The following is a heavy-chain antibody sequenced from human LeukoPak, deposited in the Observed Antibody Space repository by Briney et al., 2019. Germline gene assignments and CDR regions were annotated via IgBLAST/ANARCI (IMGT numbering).Heavy chain of an antibody. V-gene: IGHV1-2*02. D-gene: IGHD2-21*01. CDR1: GYTFTSYY. CDR2: INPNSGGT. CDR3: ARGNKHMIRPIDY. J-gene: IGHJ4*02. Sequence: ASVKVSCKASGYTFTSYYMHWVRQAPGQGLEWMGWINPNSGGTNYAQKFQGRVTMTRDTSISTAYMELSRLRSDDTAVYYCARGNKHMIRPIDYWGQGTLVTVSS.